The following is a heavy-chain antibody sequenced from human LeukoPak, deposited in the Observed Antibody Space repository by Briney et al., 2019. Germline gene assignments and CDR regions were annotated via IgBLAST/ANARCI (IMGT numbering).Heavy chain of an antibody. J-gene: IGHJ4*02. D-gene: IGHD1-26*01. V-gene: IGHV4-39*01. CDR3: ARHARIVGATANFDY. CDR1: GGSISSSSYY. Sequence: SETLSLTCTVSGGSISSSSYYWGWIRQPPGKGLEWIGSIYYSGSTYYNPSLKRRVTISVDTSKNQFSLKLSSVTAADTAVYYCARHARIVGATANFDYWGQGTLVTVSS. CDR2: IYYSGST.